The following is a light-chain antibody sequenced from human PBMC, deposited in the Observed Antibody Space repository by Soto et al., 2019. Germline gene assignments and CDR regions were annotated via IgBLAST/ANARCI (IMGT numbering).Light chain of an antibody. CDR2: STN. CDR1: SGSVSTSYH. CDR3: VLYMGSGIWV. J-gene: IGLJ3*02. Sequence: QAVVTQEPSFSVSPGRTVTLTCGLSSGSVSTSYHPSWYQQTPGQAPRTLIYSTNTRSSGVPDRFSGSIVGNKAALTITGAQAXDESDYYCVLYMGSGIWVFGGGTKLTVL. V-gene: IGLV8-61*01.